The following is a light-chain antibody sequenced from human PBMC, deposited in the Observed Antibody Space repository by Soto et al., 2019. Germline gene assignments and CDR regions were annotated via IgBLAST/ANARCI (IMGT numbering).Light chain of an antibody. CDR2: DAS. J-gene: IGKJ5*01. CDR3: QQYGSSPIT. CDR1: QSVSSSY. V-gene: IGKV3-20*01. Sequence: EIVLTQSPGTLSLSPGERATLSCRASQSVSSSYLAWYQQKPGQAPRLLIYDASSRATGIPDRISGSVSGTDFPLTISSLEPGDFAVYYCQQYGSSPITFGQGTRLEIK.